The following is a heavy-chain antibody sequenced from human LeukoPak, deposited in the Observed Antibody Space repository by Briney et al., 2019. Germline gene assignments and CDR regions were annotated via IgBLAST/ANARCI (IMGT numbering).Heavy chain of an antibody. Sequence: GGSLRLSCAASGFTFSSYSMNWVRQAPGKGLEWVSSISSSSSYIYYAGSVKGRFTISRDNAKNSLYLQMNSLRAEDTAVYYCARDHGTTVTTSIHRRSPEAFDIWGQGTMVTVSS. CDR3: ARDHGTTVTTSIHRRSPEAFDI. D-gene: IGHD4-17*01. CDR2: ISSSSSYI. CDR1: GFTFSSYS. V-gene: IGHV3-21*01. J-gene: IGHJ3*02.